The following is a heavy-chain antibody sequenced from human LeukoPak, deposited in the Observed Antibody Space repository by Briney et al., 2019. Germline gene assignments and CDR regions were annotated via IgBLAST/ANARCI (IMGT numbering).Heavy chain of an antibody. CDR1: GFTFSTYG. J-gene: IGHJ4*02. CDR2: ISGSSGST. CDR3: VKDRCGRTTCREV. Sequence: GGSLRLSCTASGFTFSTYGMSWVRQAPGEGLEWVSAISGSSGSTSYTDSLKGRFTISRDNSKNTLHLQMSRLRAEDTALYYGVKDRCGRTTCREVWGQGNLGTVSS. V-gene: IGHV3-23*01. D-gene: IGHD2-2*01.